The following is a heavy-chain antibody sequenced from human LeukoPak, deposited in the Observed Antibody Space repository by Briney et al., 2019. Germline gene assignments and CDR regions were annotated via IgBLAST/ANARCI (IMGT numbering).Heavy chain of an antibody. J-gene: IGHJ5*02. CDR1: GYSLSSGYY. D-gene: IGHD6-13*01. CDR2: VDHSGGT. V-gene: IGHV4-38-2*02. CDR3: ARRGIAAAEELGNWFDP. Sequence: SETLSLTCTVSGYSLSSGYYWGWIRQPPGKGLEWIGSVDHSGGTYYNPSLRSRVSISVDTSKNQFSLKLSSVTAADTAVYYCARRGIAAAEELGNWFDPWGQGTLVTVSS.